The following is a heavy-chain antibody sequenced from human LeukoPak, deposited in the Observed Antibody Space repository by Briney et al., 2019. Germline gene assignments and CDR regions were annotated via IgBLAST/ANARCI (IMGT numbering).Heavy chain of an antibody. D-gene: IGHD1-26*01. CDR1: GLTFSSYA. J-gene: IGHJ3*01. Sequence: GGSLRLSCAASGLTFSSYAMHWVRQAPGKGLESVSAISSNGGTTYYADSVKGRFTISRDNSKNTLYLQMGSRRAEDMAVYYSATPTRGVIAGATPDAFAFWGQGTMVTVSS. CDR2: ISSNGGTT. V-gene: IGHV3-64*02. CDR3: ATPTRGVIAGATPDAFAF.